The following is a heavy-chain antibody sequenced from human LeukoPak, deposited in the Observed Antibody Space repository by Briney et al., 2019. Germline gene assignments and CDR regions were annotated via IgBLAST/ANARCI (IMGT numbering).Heavy chain of an antibody. CDR3: AKSIQWLALIVY. D-gene: IGHD6-19*01. CDR2: ISGSTVYT. Sequence: GGSLRLSCAASGFTFSDYAMSWVRQAPGKGLEWVSGISGSTVYTYHADSVKGRFTISRDNSMNTLFLHMTNLRADDTAVYYCAKSIQWLALIVYWGQGTLVTVSS. CDR1: GFTFSDYA. V-gene: IGHV3-23*01. J-gene: IGHJ4*02.